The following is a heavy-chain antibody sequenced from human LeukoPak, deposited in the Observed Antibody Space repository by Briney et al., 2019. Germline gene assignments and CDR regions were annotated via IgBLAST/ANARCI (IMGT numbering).Heavy chain of an antibody. J-gene: IGHJ4*02. V-gene: IGHV4-59*01. CDR1: GGSISSYY. CDR3: ARMTRGYSYGYLDY. Sequence: SETLSLTCTVSGGSISSYYWSWIRQPPGKGLEWIAYIYYSGSTSYNPSLKSRVTMSVDTSTKQFSLKLSSVTAADTAVCYCARMTRGYSYGYLDYWGQGTLVTVSS. CDR2: IYYSGST. D-gene: IGHD5-18*01.